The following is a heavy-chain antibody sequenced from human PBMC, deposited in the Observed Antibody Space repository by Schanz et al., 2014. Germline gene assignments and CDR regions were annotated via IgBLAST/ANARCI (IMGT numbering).Heavy chain of an antibody. V-gene: IGHV3-7*01. CDR3: ARGRVLES. CDR1: GITFSSHS. Sequence: EVQLVESGGGWVQPGGSLRLSCAASGITFSSHSFNWVRQAPGKGLEWVANIKKDGSEKYYVDSVKGRFTISRDNAKNSLFLQMNSLRPEDTAVYYCARGRVLESWGQGTLVTVSS. CDR2: IKKDGSEK. J-gene: IGHJ5*02. D-gene: IGHD1-1*01.